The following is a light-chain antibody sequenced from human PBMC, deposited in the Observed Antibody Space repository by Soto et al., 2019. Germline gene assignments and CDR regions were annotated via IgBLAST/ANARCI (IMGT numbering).Light chain of an antibody. CDR3: QQYGRSPRT. J-gene: IGKJ1*01. V-gene: IGKV3-20*01. CDR2: GAS. CDR1: QSVSSN. Sequence: EIVMTQSPATLSVSPGERPTLSCRASQSVSSNLAWYQQKHGQXHRXXIYGASNRATGIPDRFSGSGSGTAGTLTISRLEPEDFAVYYCQQYGRSPRTFGQGTKVDIK.